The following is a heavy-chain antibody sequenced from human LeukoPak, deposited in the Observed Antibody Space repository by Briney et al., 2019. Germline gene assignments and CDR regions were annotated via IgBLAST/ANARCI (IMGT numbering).Heavy chain of an antibody. CDR1: GYTFTGYY. CDR2: INPNSGDT. CDR3: ARDRGTNVVFDH. J-gene: IGHJ4*02. Sequence: ASVKVSCKASGYTFTGYYMHWVRQAPGQGPEWMGWINPNSGDTHYARKFHGRVTMTRDTSISTAYMDLTRLTSDDTAIYYCARDRGTNVVFDHWGQGTLVTASS. V-gene: IGHV1-2*02. D-gene: IGHD1-14*01.